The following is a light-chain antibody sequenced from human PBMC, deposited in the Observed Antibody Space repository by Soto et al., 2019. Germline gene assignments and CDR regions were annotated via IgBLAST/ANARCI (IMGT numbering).Light chain of an antibody. V-gene: IGLV1-47*01. CDR1: SSNIGSNY. CDR3: AAWDDSLSGVV. CDR2: RNS. J-gene: IGLJ2*01. Sequence: LTQPPSASGTPGQRVTISCSGSSSNIGSNYVYWYQQLPGTAPKLLIYRNSQRPSGVPDRFSGSKSGTSASLAISGLRSEDEADYYCAAWDDSLSGVVFGGGTKVTVL.